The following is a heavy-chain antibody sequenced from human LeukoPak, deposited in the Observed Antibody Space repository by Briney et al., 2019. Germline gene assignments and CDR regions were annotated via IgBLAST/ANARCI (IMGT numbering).Heavy chain of an antibody. CDR1: GFTFSDYY. Sequence: PGGSLRLSCAASGFTFSDYYMSWIRQAPGKGLEWVSYIISSGSTIYYADSVKGRFTISRGNAKNSLYLQMNSLRAEDTAVYYCARVYWRIAVAGWYFDYWGQGTLVTVSS. CDR3: ARVYWRIAVAGWYFDY. CDR2: IISSGSTI. D-gene: IGHD6-19*01. V-gene: IGHV3-11*04. J-gene: IGHJ4*02.